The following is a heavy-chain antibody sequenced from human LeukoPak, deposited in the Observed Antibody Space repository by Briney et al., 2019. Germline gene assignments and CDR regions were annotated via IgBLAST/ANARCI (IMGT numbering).Heavy chain of an antibody. CDR2: MNPNSGNT. V-gene: IGHV1-8*01. CDR3: ARVSRELLRGDY. CDR1: GYTFTSYD. Sequence: ASVKVSCKASGYTFTSYDINWVRQATGQGLEWMGWMNPNSGNTGYAQKFQGRVTMTRNTSISTAYMELSSLRSEDTAVYYCARVSRELLRGDYWGQGTLVTVSS. D-gene: IGHD1-26*01. J-gene: IGHJ4*02.